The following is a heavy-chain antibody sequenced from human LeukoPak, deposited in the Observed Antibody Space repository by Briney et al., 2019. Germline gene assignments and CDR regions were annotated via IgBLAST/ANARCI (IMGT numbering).Heavy chain of an antibody. Sequence: SETLSLTCTVSGYSISSGYYWGWIRQPPGKGLEWIGYIYYSGSTNYNPSLKSRVTISVDTSKNQFSLKLSSVTAADTAVYYCARGGRRFLEWFDFDPWGQGTLVTVSS. D-gene: IGHD3-3*01. CDR2: IYYSGST. J-gene: IGHJ5*02. CDR1: GYSISSGYY. V-gene: IGHV4-38-2*02. CDR3: ARGGRRFLEWFDFDP.